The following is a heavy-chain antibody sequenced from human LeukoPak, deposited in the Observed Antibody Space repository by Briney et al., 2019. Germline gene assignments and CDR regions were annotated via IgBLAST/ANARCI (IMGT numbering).Heavy chain of an antibody. CDR3: ARDGYNENEYYFDY. CDR1: GGSITSGSYY. V-gene: IGHV4-61*02. CDR2: IYTSGST. J-gene: IGHJ4*02. D-gene: IGHD5-24*01. Sequence: TLSLTCIVSGGSITSGSYYWSWIRQPAGKGLEWIGRIYTSGSTNYNPSLKSRVTISVDTSKNQVSLKLSSVTAADTAAYYCARDGYNENEYYFDYWGQGTLVTVSS.